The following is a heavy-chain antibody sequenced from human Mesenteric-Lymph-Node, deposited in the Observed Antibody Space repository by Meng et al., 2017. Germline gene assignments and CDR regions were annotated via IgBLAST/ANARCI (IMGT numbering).Heavy chain of an antibody. CDR1: GGSISSNGSY. J-gene: IGHJ4*02. CDR3: ARRRGGSGRDC. V-gene: IGHV4-39*01. Sequence: QLQSTGTGPDLVKPSETLSLTCTVSGGSISSNGSYWDWVRQPPGKGLDWIGAIYHSGSTSYNPSLQSRVTMFVDTSKNQFSLMLTSVTATDTAVYYCARRRGGSGRDCWGQGTLVTVSS. D-gene: IGHD3-10*01. CDR2: IYHSGST.